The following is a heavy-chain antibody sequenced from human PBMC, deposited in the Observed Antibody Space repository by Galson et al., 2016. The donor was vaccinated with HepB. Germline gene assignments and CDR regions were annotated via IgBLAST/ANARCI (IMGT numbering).Heavy chain of an antibody. CDR3: VKVFVGVWYRGALDS. CDR1: GFTITRYG. Sequence: SLRLSCAASGFTITRYGMTWVRQAPGKGLEWVSGISWNGGIIGYVDSVKGRFTISRDNAKGFLYLQMNSLRPEDTAFFYCVKVFVGVWYRGALDSGGRGALGTVSS. V-gene: IGHV3-9*01. CDR2: ISWNGGII. D-gene: IGHD6-19*01. J-gene: IGHJ4*02.